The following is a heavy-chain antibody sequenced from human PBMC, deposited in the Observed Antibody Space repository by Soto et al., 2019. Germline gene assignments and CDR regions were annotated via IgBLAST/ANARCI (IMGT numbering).Heavy chain of an antibody. Sequence: PSETLSLTCAVYGGSFSGYYWSWIRQPPGKGLEWIGEINHSGSTNYNPSLKSRVTISVDTSKNQFSLKLSSVTAADTAVYYCARYDYGDSRFDPWGQGTLVPVSS. CDR3: ARYDYGDSRFDP. J-gene: IGHJ5*02. CDR1: GGSFSGYY. CDR2: INHSGST. V-gene: IGHV4-34*01. D-gene: IGHD4-17*01.